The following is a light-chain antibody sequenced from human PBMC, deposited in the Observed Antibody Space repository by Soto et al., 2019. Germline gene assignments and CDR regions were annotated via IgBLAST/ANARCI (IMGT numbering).Light chain of an antibody. CDR1: QSIGYY. V-gene: IGKV3-11*01. CDR3: QQRGNWPPTWT. CDR2: DAS. Sequence: EIVLTQSPATLSLSPGERATLSCRASQSIGYYLAWYQEKPGQAPRLLIYDASIRATGIPARFSGGWSGTDFTLTINGLGLEDSEVYYCQQRGNWPPTWTFGQGTKVEIK. J-gene: IGKJ1*01.